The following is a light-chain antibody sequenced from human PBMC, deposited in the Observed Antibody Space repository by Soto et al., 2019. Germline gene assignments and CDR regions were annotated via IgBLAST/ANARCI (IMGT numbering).Light chain of an antibody. CDR1: QSARSS. J-gene: IGKJ5*01. CDR3: QQYNTWPPIT. CDR2: GAS. Sequence: EVVMTQSPATLSLSPGERATLSCRASQSARSSLGWYQQKPGQAPSLLIYGASSRATGIPDRFSGSGSGTDFTLTISRLEPEDFAVYYCQQYNTWPPITFGQGTRLEIK. V-gene: IGKV3D-15*01.